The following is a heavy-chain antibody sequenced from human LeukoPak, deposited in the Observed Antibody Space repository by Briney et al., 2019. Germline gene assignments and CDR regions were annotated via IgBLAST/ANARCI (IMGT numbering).Heavy chain of an antibody. V-gene: IGHV3-48*01. D-gene: IGHD3-10*01. CDR3: ASQAGGGSY. CDR1: GFTFGDYG. CDR2: ISSSSSTI. Sequence: GGSLRLSCTGSGFTFGDYGISWVRQAPGKGLEWVSYISSSSSTIYYADSVKGRFTISRDNAKNSLYLQMNSLRAEDTAVYYCASQAGGGSYWGQGTLVTVSS. J-gene: IGHJ4*02.